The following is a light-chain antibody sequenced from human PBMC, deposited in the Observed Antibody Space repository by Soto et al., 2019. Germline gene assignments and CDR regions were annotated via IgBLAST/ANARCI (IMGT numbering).Light chain of an antibody. CDR2: GAS. V-gene: IGKV3-20*01. CDR1: QSVSSSY. CDR3: QQYGSSQS. Sequence: EIVLTQSPGTLSLSPGERATLSCRASQSVSSSYLAWYQQKPGQAPRLLIYGASSRATGIPERFSGSGSGTYFTLTISRLEPEDFAVYYCQQYGSSQSFGQGTKVEIK. J-gene: IGKJ1*01.